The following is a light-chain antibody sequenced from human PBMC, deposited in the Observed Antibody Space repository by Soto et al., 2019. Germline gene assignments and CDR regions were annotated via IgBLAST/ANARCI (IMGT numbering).Light chain of an antibody. V-gene: IGLV2-23*01. Sequence: QSALTQPASVSGSPGQSITISCTGTSSDVGSYNLVSWYQQHPGKAPKLMIYEGNKRPSGVSDRFSGSKSANTASLTISGLQTEDEADYCCCSYAGTNTFVFGTGTKLTVL. CDR3: CSYAGTNTFV. J-gene: IGLJ1*01. CDR1: SSDVGSYNL. CDR2: EGN.